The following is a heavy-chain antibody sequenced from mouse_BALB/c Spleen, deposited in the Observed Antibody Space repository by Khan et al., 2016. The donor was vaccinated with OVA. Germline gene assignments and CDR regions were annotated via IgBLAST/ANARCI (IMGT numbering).Heavy chain of an antibody. D-gene: IGHD2-10*01. Sequence: QVQLKQSGPGLVAPSQSLSITCTVSGFSLTGYGVTWVRQPPGKGLEWLGMIWGDGTTDYKSALKPRLSINKDNSKSQVFLKMNSLQTDDTARYYCARAYYGNYREAMDYWGQGTSVTVSS. CDR3: ARAYYGNYREAMDY. J-gene: IGHJ4*01. V-gene: IGHV2-6-7*01. CDR1: GFSLTGYG. CDR2: IWGDGTT.